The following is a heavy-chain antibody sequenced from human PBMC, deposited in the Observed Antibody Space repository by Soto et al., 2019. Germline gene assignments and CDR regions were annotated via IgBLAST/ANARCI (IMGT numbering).Heavy chain of an antibody. CDR2: IYYSGST. Sequence: SETLSLTCTVSGGSISSGGYYWSWIRQHPGKGLEWIGYIYYSGSTYYNPSLKRRVTISVDTSKNKFSLKLSSVTAADTAVYYCAGVRGGMTTVTTRGVRTYYFDYWGQGTLVTVSS. J-gene: IGHJ4*02. V-gene: IGHV4-31*03. D-gene: IGHD4-17*01. CDR3: AGVRGGMTTVTTRGVRTYYFDY. CDR1: GGSISSGGYY.